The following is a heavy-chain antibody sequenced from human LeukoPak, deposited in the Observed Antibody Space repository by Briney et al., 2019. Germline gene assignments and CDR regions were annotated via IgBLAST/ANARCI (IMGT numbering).Heavy chain of an antibody. V-gene: IGHV5-51*01. CDR1: GYSFTSYW. CDR2: IYPGDSDT. CDR3: ARSPGYCSGGSCYYHLDY. D-gene: IGHD2-15*01. J-gene: IGHJ4*02. Sequence: GESLKISCKGSGYSFTSYWIGWVRQMPGKGLEWMGIIYPGDSDTTYSPSFQGQVTISADKSISTAYLQWSSLKASDTAMYYCARSPGYCSGGSCYYHLDYWGQGTLVTVSS.